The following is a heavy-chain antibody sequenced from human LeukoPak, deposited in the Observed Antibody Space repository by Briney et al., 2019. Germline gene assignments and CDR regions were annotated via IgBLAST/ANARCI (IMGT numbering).Heavy chain of an antibody. J-gene: IGHJ6*02. D-gene: IGHD3-3*01. Sequence: ASVKVSCKASGYTFTGYHMHWVRQAPGQGLEWMGWINPNSGGTNYAQKFQGRVTMTRDTSITTADMELRSLRSDDTAVYYCARDVYDFWSGYSDYYYYAMDVWGHGTTVTVSS. V-gene: IGHV1-2*02. CDR3: ARDVYDFWSGYSDYYYYAMDV. CDR1: GYTFTGYH. CDR2: INPNSGGT.